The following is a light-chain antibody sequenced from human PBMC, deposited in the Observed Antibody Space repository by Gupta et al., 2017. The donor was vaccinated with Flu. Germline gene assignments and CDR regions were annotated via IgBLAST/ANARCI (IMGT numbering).Light chain of an antibody. CDR1: QDINNH. J-gene: IGKJ5*01. V-gene: IGKV1-33*01. Sequence: DLRMNPSPPSLSASVGDRVTISCQASQDINNHLDWYQQKPGKAPKLLIYGASTLETGVPSRVSGSGSGTDFTFTISGLQPEDVATYYCQQYDNLPTFGQGTRLEIK. CDR2: GAS. CDR3: QQYDNLPT.